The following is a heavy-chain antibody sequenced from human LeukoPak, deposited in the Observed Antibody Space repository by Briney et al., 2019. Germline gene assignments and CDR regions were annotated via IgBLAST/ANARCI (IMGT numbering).Heavy chain of an antibody. V-gene: IGHV4-31*03. D-gene: IGHD2-8*02. CDR1: GGSISSGGYY. CDR3: ARDPAGGFDY. Sequence: ASETLSLTCTVSGGSISSGGYYWSWIRQHPGKGLEWIGYIYYSGSTYYNPSLKSRVTISVDTSKNQFSLKLSSVTAADTAVYYCARDPAGGFDYWGQGTLVTVSS. J-gene: IGHJ4*02. CDR2: IYYSGST.